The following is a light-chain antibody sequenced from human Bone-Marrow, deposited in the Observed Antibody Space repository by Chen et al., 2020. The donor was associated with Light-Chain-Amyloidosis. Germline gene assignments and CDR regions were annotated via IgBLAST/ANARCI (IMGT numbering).Light chain of an antibody. Sequence: SYELTQPPSVSVSPGQTARITCSGVVLPTKYAYWYQQKPGQAPVLVIHRDTERPSGSSERFSGSSSGTTATLTISGVQAEDEADYHCQSADSSGTYEVIFGGGTKLTVL. J-gene: IGLJ2*01. CDR2: RDT. CDR1: VLPTKY. V-gene: IGLV3-25*03. CDR3: QSADSSGTYEVI.